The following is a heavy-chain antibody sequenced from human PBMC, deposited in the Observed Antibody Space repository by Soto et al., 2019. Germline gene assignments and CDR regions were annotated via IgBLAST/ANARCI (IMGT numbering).Heavy chain of an antibody. CDR3: ARGDYSSGWHALDY. J-gene: IGHJ4*02. Sequence: ASVKVSCKASGYTFTNYGISWVRQAPGQGLEWMGWINTYNGNTNYAQKLQGRVTMTTDTSTSTAYMELRSLRSDDTAVYYCARGDYSSGWHALDYWGQGTLVTVSS. V-gene: IGHV1-18*01. CDR2: INTYNGNT. D-gene: IGHD6-19*01. CDR1: GYTFTNYG.